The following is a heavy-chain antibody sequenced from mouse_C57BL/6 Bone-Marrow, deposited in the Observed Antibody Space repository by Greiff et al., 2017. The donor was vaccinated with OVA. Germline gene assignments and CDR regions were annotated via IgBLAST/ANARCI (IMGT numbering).Heavy chain of an antibody. D-gene: IGHD3-2*02. Sequence: VKLQESGPGLVQPSQSLSITCTVSGFSLTSYGVHWVRQSPGKGLEWLGVIWSGGSTDYNAAFISRLSISKDNSKSQVFFKMNSLQADDTAIYYCARTETAQAHYAMDYWGQGTSVTVSS. CDR3: ARTETAQAHYAMDY. V-gene: IGHV2-2*01. CDR1: GFSLTSYG. J-gene: IGHJ4*01. CDR2: IWSGGST.